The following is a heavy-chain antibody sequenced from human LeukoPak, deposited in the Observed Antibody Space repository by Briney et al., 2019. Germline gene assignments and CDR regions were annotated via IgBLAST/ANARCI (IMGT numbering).Heavy chain of an antibody. D-gene: IGHD2-15*01. CDR2: ISAYNGDT. CDR3: ARVYCRGGTYFALDS. Sequence: ASVKVSCKASGYTFTSYGITWVRQAPGQGLEWMGWISAYNGDTNYAQKLQGRVTMTTDTSTNTAYMEMRSLRSDDTAVYYCARVYCRGGTYFALDSWGQGTLVTVSS. CDR1: GYTFTSYG. V-gene: IGHV1-18*01. J-gene: IGHJ4*02.